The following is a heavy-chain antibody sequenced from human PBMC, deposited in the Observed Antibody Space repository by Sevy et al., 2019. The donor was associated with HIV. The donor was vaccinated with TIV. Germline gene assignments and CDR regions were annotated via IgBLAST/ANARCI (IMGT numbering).Heavy chain of an antibody. Sequence: ASVNVSCKAARYTFTDYYVHWVRQGPGQGLEWMGWINPNNDGTKYAQRFQGRVTMTRDTSINTAYMELGSLTSDDTAVYYCARLTTMPTSDDYGMDVWGQGTTVTVSS. CDR2: INPNNDGT. CDR3: ARLTTMPTSDDYGMDV. J-gene: IGHJ6*02. CDR1: RYTFTDYY. V-gene: IGHV1-2*02. D-gene: IGHD4-17*01.